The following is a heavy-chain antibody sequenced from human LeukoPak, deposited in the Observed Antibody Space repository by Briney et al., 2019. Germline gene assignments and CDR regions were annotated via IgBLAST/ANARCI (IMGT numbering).Heavy chain of an antibody. V-gene: IGHV3-23*01. Sequence: GGSLRLSCAVSGFTVSRYYMSWVRQAPGKGLEWVSAISGSGGSTYYADSVKGRFTISRDNSKNTLYLQMNSLRAEDTAVYYCAKDPYYYDSSGYHQSPFDYWGQGTLVTVSS. J-gene: IGHJ4*02. CDR2: ISGSGGST. CDR1: GFTVSRYY. CDR3: AKDPYYYDSSGYHQSPFDY. D-gene: IGHD3-22*01.